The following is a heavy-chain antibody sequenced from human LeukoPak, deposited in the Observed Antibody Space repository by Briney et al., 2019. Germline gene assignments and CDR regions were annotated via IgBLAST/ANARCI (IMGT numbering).Heavy chain of an antibody. D-gene: IGHD3-22*01. V-gene: IGHV3-23*01. CDR3: AKAVYDSSGYDY. J-gene: IGHJ4*02. Sequence: GGSLRLSCTTSGISFGEYAMSWVRQAPGKGLERVSAISGSGGSTYYADSVKGRFTISRDNSKNTLYLQMNSLRAEDTAVYYCAKAVYDSSGYDYWGQGTLVTVSS. CDR2: ISGSGGST. CDR1: GISFGEYA.